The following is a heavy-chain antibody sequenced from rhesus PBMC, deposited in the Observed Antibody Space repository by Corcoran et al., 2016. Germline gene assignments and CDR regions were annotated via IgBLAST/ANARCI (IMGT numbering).Heavy chain of an antibody. CDR2: IYGSSGST. Sequence: QVQLQESGPGLVKPSETLSLTCAVPGGSISGGYDGSWIRQPPGKGREWIGDIYGSSGSTNYNPSLKNRVTISKDTSKNQFSLKLSSVTAADTAVYYCARRGYYDSGYYSDYWGQGVLVTVSS. J-gene: IGHJ4*01. D-gene: IGHD3-28*01. CDR3: ARRGYYDSGYYSDY. CDR1: GGSISGGYD. V-gene: IGHV4-76*01.